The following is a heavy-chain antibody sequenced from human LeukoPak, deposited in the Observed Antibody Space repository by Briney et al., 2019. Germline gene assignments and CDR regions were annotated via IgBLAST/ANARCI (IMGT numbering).Heavy chain of an antibody. Sequence: GGSLRLSCAASGFTFSSYGMHWVRQAPGKGLEWVAFIRYDGSNKYYADSVKGRFTISRDNSKNTLYLQMNSLRAEDTAVYYCAKMDEYSSSCSYAFDIWGQGTMVTVSS. CDR1: GFTFSSYG. D-gene: IGHD6-13*01. CDR2: IRYDGSNK. J-gene: IGHJ3*02. V-gene: IGHV3-30*02. CDR3: AKMDEYSSSCSYAFDI.